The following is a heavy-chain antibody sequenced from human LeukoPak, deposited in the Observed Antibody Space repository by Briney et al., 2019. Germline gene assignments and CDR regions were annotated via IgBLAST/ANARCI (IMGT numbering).Heavy chain of an antibody. V-gene: IGHV1-2*02. Sequence: ASVKVSCKASGYTFTGYYMHWVRQAPGQGLEWMGWINPNSGGTNYAQKFQGRVTMTRDTSISTAYMELSRLRSDDTAVYYCAGESGIAVAGTPTHFDYWGQGTLVTVSS. D-gene: IGHD6-19*01. CDR3: AGESGIAVAGTPTHFDY. CDR2: INPNSGGT. CDR1: GYTFTGYY. J-gene: IGHJ4*02.